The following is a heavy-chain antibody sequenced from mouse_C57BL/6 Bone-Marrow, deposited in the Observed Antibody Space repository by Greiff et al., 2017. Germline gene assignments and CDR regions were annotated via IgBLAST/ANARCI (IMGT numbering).Heavy chain of an antibody. CDR2: IWSDGST. CDR1: GFSLTSYG. J-gene: IGHJ1*03. V-gene: IGHV2-6-1*01. Sequence: VQVVESGPGLVAPSQSLSITCTVSGFSLTSYGVHWVRQPPGKGLEWLVVIWSDGSTTYNSALKSRLSISQENPKSQVVLKMNRLQTDDTAMYYCARQGYYGSTYWYFDVWGTGTTVTVSS. D-gene: IGHD1-1*01. CDR3: ARQGYYGSTYWYFDV.